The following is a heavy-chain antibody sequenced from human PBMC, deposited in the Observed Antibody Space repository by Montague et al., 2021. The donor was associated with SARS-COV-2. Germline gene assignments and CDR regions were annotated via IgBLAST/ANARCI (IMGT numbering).Heavy chain of an antibody. V-gene: IGHV3-23*01. J-gene: IGHJ4*02. D-gene: IGHD3-22*01. Sequence: SLRLSCAASGFTFSIYAMTWVRQASGKGLEWVSAICGSGGSTYYADSVKGRFTISRDNSKDTVYLQMNTLRAEDTAVYYCAKVVYYDRAYWGQGTLVTVSP. CDR1: GFTFSIYA. CDR2: ICGSGGST. CDR3: AKVVYYDRAY.